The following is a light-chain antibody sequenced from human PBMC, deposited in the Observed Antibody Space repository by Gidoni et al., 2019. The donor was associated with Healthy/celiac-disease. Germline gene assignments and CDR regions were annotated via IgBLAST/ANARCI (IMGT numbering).Light chain of an antibody. CDR1: QDISNY. V-gene: IGKV1-33*01. J-gene: IGKJ4*01. Sequence: DIQMTQSPSSLSASVGDRVTITCQASQDISNYVNWYQQKPGKAPKLLIYDASNLETGVPSRFSGSGSGTDFTFTISSLQPEDIATYYCQQYDNLPTFGGXTKVEIK. CDR2: DAS. CDR3: QQYDNLPT.